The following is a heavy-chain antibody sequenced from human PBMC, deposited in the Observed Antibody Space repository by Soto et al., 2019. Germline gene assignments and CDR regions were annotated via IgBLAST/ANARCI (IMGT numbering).Heavy chain of an antibody. CDR2: VDYSGST. CDR3: ASLDSGSYSGWFDP. D-gene: IGHD3-10*01. CDR1: GGSISSYY. Sequence: PSATLSLTCTGCGGSISSYYWCWIRQPPGKGLEWIGDVDYSGSTNSNPSLKTRVTISVDTSKNQFSLKLSSVTAADTAVYYCASLDSGSYSGWFDPWGPGTLVTVS. V-gene: IGHV4-59*01. J-gene: IGHJ5*02.